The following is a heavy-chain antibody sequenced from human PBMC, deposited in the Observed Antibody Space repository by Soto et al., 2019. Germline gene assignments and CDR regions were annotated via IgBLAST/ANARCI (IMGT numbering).Heavy chain of an antibody. J-gene: IGHJ6*02. V-gene: IGHV5-51*01. CDR1: GYSFTSYW. CDR2: IYPGDSDT. CDR3: ARGSPTYYYGSGSYYPHRRYYGMDV. Sequence: GESLKISCKGSGYSFTSYWNGWVRQMPGKGLEWMGIIYPGDSDTRYSPSFQGQVTISADKSISTAYLQWSSLKASDTAMYYCARGSPTYYYGSGSYYPHRRYYGMDVWGQGTTVTVSS. D-gene: IGHD3-10*01.